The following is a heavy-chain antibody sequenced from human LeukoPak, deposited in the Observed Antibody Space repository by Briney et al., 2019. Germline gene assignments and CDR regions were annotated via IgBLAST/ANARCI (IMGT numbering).Heavy chain of an antibody. CDR3: ASHLYTYYYDSSGAYFDY. J-gene: IGHJ4*02. Sequence: PSETLSLTCTVSGGSFSDYYWTWLRQPPGKGLEWIGYSGSTNYNPSLKSRVTISIDTSKNQFSLKLSSVTAADTAVYYCASHLYTYYYDSSGAYFDYWGQGTLVTVSS. CDR1: GGSFSDYY. V-gene: IGHV4-59*08. D-gene: IGHD3-22*01. CDR2: SGST.